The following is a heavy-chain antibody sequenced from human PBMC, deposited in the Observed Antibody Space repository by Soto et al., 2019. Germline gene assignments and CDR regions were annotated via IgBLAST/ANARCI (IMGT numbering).Heavy chain of an antibody. CDR3: AKVETAMVTFGMDV. J-gene: IGHJ6*02. Sequence: ASVKVSCKVSGYSLTELSMHWVRQAPGKGLEWMGGFDPKDGETVYAQKFQGRVTMTEDPSTDTAHMELSSLRSEDTAVYYCAKVETAMVTFGMDVWGQGTTVTVSS. CDR1: GYSLTELS. D-gene: IGHD5-18*01. V-gene: IGHV1-24*01. CDR2: FDPKDGET.